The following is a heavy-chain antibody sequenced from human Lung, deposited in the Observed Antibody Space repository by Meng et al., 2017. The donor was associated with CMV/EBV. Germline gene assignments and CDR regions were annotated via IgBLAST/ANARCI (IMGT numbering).Heavy chain of an antibody. Sequence: QVQCQEPGPGLGKPSGTLSLTCAVSGGSMGSTNWWSWVRQPPGKGLEWIGEIYHSGSTNYNPSLKSRVSISVDKSKNQFSLKLSSVTAADTAMYYCARADKVRFDYWGQGTLVTVSS. V-gene: IGHV4-4*02. J-gene: IGHJ4*02. CDR3: ARADKVRFDY. CDR2: IYHSGST. CDR1: GGSMGSTNW.